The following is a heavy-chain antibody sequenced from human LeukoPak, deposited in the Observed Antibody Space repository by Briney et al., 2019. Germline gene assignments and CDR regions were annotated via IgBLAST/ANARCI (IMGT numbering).Heavy chain of an antibody. D-gene: IGHD3-3*01. CDR1: GFTVSSNY. CDR3: ARARASMTIFGVVRSPLDP. CDR2: IYSGGST. J-gene: IGHJ5*02. V-gene: IGHV3-53*01. Sequence: GGSLRLSCAASGFTVSSNYMSWVRQAPGKGLEWVSVIYSGGSTYYADSVKGRFTISRDNSKNTLYLQMNSLRAEDTAVYYCARARASMTIFGVVRSPLDPWGQGTLVTVSS.